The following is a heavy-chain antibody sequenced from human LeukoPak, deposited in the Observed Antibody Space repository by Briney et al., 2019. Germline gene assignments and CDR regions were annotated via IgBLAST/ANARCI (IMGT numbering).Heavy chain of an antibody. CDR1: GFTFSSYA. D-gene: IGHD2-2*01. J-gene: IGHJ4*02. Sequence: GGSLRLSCAASGFTFSSYAMSWVRQAPGKGLEWVSAISGSGGSTYYADSVKGRFTISRDNSKNTLYLQMNGLRAEDTAVYYCAKPAYCGNTSCPSPPFDYWGQGTLVTVSS. CDR2: ISGSGGST. CDR3: AKPAYCGNTSCPSPPFDY. V-gene: IGHV3-23*01.